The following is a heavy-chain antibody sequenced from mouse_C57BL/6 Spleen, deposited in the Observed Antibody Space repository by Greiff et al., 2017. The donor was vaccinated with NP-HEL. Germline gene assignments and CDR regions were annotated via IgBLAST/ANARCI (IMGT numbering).Heavy chain of an antibody. CDR1: GYTFTSYW. V-gene: IGHV1-64*01. CDR2: IHPNSGST. J-gene: IGHJ2*01. CDR3: ARWNSNSGYFDY. D-gene: IGHD2-5*01. Sequence: QVQLQQPGAELVKPGASVKLSCKASGYTFTSYWMHWVKQRPGQGLEWIGMIHPNSGSTNYNEKFKSKATLTVDKSSSTAYMQLSSLTSEDSAVYYCARWNSNSGYFDYWGQGTTLTVSS.